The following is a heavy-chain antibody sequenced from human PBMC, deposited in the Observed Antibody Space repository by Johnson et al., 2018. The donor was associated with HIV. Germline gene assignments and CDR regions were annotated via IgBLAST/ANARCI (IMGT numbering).Heavy chain of an antibody. CDR2: IYSGGTT. D-gene: IGHD5-18*01. J-gene: IGHJ3*02. V-gene: IGHV3-66*01. CDR1: GFTVSSNY. CDR3: ARAYSYGVFDI. Sequence: VQLVESGGGVVRPGGSLRLSCAGSGFTVSSNYMSWVRQAPGKGLEWVSVIYSGGTTYSADSVKDRFTISRDNSKNTLYLQMNSLRAEDTAVYYCARAYSYGVFDIWGQGTRVTVSS.